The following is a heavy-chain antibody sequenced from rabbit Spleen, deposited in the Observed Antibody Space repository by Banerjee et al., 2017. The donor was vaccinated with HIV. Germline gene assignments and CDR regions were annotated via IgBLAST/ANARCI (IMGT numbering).Heavy chain of an antibody. CDR3: ARVSETSGWGEDL. CDR1: GVSFSSSSY. Sequence: QSLEESGGDLVKPGASLTLTCTASGVSFSSSSYMCWVRQAPGKGLEWIACIDIGSSGFTYFATWAKGRFTCSKTSSTTVTLQMTSLTVADTATYFCARVSETSGWGEDLWGPGTLVTVS. D-gene: IGHD4-1*01. CDR2: IDIGSSGFT. J-gene: IGHJ4*01. V-gene: IGHV1S40*01.